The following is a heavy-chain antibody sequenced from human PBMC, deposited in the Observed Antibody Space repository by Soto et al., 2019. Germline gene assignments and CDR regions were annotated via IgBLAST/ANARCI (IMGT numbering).Heavy chain of an antibody. D-gene: IGHD3-10*01. V-gene: IGHV3-49*04. CDR2: IRSKAYGGTT. Sequence: GGSLRLSCTASGFTFGDYAMSWVRQAPGKGLEWVGFIRSKAYGGTTEYAASVKGRFTISRDDSKSIAYLQMNSLKTEDTAVYYCTRAKMPGSGSYFAFDIWGQRTMVTVSS. J-gene: IGHJ3*02. CDR1: GFTFGDYA. CDR3: TRAKMPGSGSYFAFDI.